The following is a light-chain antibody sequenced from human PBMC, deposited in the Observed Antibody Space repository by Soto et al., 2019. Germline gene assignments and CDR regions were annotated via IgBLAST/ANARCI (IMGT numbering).Light chain of an antibody. CDR3: QNYYNAPET. CDR2: AAS. J-gene: IGKJ1*01. V-gene: IGKV1-27*01. Sequence: DIQMTQSPSSLSASVGDRVTITCRASQGISSNLAWYQQRPGKVPKVLIYAASTLHSGVPSRFSGSGSGTDFTLTISNVQPEDVATYYCQNYYNAPETFGQGTKVEI. CDR1: QGISSN.